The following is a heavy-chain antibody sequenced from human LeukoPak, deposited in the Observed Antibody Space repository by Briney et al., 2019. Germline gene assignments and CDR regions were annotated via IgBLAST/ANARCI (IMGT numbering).Heavy chain of an antibody. CDR2: TYYSRST. D-gene: IGHD6-13*01. CDR1: GGSISSYY. Sequence: SETLSLTCTVSGGSISSYYWSWIRQPPGEGLEWIGYTYYSRSTNYNPSLKSRVTVSVDTSKNQFSLKLSSVTAADTAVYYCARVAPYSSSWYPYYYYYGMDVWAKGPRSPSP. V-gene: IGHV4-59*01. CDR3: ARVAPYSSSWYPYYYYYGMDV. J-gene: IGHJ6*02.